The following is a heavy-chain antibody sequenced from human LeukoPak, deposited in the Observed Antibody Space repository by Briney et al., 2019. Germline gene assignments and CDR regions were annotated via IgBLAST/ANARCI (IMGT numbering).Heavy chain of an antibody. V-gene: IGHV4-59*01. CDR3: AEGRGTYRGEYFQY. D-gene: IGHD3-16*02. CDR2: IYNNGNT. Sequence: SETLSLTCTVSGGSLSSDYWSWIRQPPGKGLEWIGYIYNNGNTNYNPSLKSRVSISVDMSKNQFSLKLSSVTAADTAVYYCAEGRGTYRGEYFQYWGQGTLVTVSS. J-gene: IGHJ1*01. CDR1: GGSLSSDY.